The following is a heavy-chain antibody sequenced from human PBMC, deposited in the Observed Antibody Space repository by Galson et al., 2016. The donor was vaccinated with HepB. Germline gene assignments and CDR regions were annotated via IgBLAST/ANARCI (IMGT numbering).Heavy chain of an antibody. V-gene: IGHV3-9*01. D-gene: IGHD3-10*01. CDR1: GFAFDDYA. CDR2: ISWNSGNI. CDR3: AKPLTLLRGVLAS. Sequence: SLRLSCAAPGFAFDDYAMHWVRQAPGKGLEWVSGISWNSGNIGYVDSVKGRFTISRDNAKKSLFLQMNSLRPEDTALYYCAKPLTLLRGVLASWGQGTLVTVSS. J-gene: IGHJ5*02.